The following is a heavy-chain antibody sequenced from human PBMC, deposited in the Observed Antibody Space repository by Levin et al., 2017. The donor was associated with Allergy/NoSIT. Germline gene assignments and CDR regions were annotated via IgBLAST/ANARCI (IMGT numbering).Heavy chain of an antibody. CDR1: GYSFTSYW. V-gene: IGHV5-51*01. D-gene: IGHD6-19*01. Sequence: GESLKISCKGSGYSFTSYWIVWVRQMPGKGLELMGIIYPGDSDTRYSPSFQGQVTIPADKSITTAYLQWSSLKASDTAMYYCARLGITVAGTLFYNDGMDVWGQGTTVTVSS. CDR2: IYPGDSDT. CDR3: ARLGITVAGTLFYNDGMDV. J-gene: IGHJ6*02.